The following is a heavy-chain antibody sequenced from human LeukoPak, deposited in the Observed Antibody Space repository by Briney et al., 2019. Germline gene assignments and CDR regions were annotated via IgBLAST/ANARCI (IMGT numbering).Heavy chain of an antibody. Sequence: GGSLRLSCAASEFTFSNNWMSWVRQAPGKGPEWVASIKEDGSIKYYVDSVKGRFTLSRDNAKNSLYLQMSSLRAEDTAVYFCASFGILVSWGAFDIWGQGTMVTVSS. CDR3: ASFGILVSWGAFDI. J-gene: IGHJ3*02. V-gene: IGHV3-7*01. CDR2: IKEDGSIK. D-gene: IGHD5/OR15-5a*01. CDR1: EFTFSNNW.